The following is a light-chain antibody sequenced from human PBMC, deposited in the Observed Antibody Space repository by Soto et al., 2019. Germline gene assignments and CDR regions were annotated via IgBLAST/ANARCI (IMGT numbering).Light chain of an antibody. J-gene: IGKJ4*01. CDR2: AAS. Sequence: DIQMTQSPSSVSASVGDRVTITCRASQGISSWLGWYQQKPGKAPKLLIYAASSLQSGVPSRFSGSGSGTDFTLTISSLQLEYFCQQANSFPFTFGGGTKVEIK. CDR1: QGISSW. CDR3: QQANSFPFT. V-gene: IGKV1D-12*01.